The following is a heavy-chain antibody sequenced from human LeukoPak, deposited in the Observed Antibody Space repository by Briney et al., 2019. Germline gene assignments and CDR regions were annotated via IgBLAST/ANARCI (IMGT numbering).Heavy chain of an antibody. CDR3: ARMGIRLFDWLPTYYFDY. V-gene: IGHV4-59*08. D-gene: IGHD3-9*01. CDR2: IHYSGST. J-gene: IGHJ4*02. CDR1: SGSISNYY. Sequence: SETLSLTCGVSSGSISNYYWSWIRQPPGKGLEWIAYIHYSGSTHYNPSLRSRATISVDTSKNQLSLKLTSVTAADTAVCYCARMGIRLFDWLPTYYFDYWGQGTLVTVSS.